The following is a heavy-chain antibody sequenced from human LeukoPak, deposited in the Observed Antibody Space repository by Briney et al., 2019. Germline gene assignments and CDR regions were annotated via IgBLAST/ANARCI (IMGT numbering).Heavy chain of an antibody. CDR1: GFTFSSYA. CDR3: ARGPPGYYYYNMDV. J-gene: IGHJ6*03. V-gene: IGHV3-30*04. CDR2: ISYDGSNK. Sequence: GGSLRLSCAASGFTFSSYAMHWVRQAPGKGLEWVAVISYDGSNKYYADSVKGRFTISRDNSKNTLYLQMNSLRAEDTAVYYCARGPPGYYYYNMDVWGKGTTVTVSS.